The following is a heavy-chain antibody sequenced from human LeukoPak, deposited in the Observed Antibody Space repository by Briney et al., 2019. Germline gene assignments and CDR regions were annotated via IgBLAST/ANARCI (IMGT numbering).Heavy chain of an antibody. CDR1: GFTFSSYW. V-gene: IGHV3-7*03. CDR2: IKQDGSEK. J-gene: IGHJ4*02. Sequence: GGSLRLSCAASGFTFSSYWMSWVRQAPGKGLEWVANIKQDGSEKYYVDSVKGRFTISRDNAKNSLYLQMNSLRAEDTAAYYCAREAGTGYFDYWGQGTLVTVSS. CDR3: AREAGTGYFDY. D-gene: IGHD6-19*01.